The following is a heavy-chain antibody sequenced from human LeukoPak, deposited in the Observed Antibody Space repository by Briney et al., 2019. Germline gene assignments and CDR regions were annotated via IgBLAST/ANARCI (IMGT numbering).Heavy chain of an antibody. CDR1: GYTFTSYA. Sequence: ASVKVSCKASGYTFTSYAMNWVRQAPGQGLEWMGWINTNTGNPTYAQGFTGRFVFSLDTSVSTAYLQISSLKAEDTAVYYCASWPARYCSGGSCYSHYYYYGMDVWGQGTTVTVSS. J-gene: IGHJ6*02. D-gene: IGHD2-15*01. CDR2: INTNTGNP. V-gene: IGHV7-4-1*02. CDR3: ASWPARYCSGGSCYSHYYYYGMDV.